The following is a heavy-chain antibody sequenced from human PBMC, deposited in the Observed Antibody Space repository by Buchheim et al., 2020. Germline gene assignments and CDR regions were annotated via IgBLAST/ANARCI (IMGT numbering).Heavy chain of an antibody. CDR3: ATDPHYPSGSY. V-gene: IGHV3-48*03. J-gene: IGHJ1*01. Sequence: EVFLVESGGHLVQPGGSLRLSCAASGFPFGGYEMNWVRQAPGKGLERIAYISASGGRTYYVDSVRGRFTISRDNAKNSLYLQMSSLRVEDTAVYYCATDPHYPSGSYWGRGTL. CDR2: ISASGGRT. CDR1: GFPFGGYE. D-gene: IGHD3-10*01.